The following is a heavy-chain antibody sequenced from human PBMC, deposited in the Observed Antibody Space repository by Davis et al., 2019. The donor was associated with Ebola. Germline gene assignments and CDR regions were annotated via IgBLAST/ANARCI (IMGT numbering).Heavy chain of an antibody. CDR2: IISNSGGT. V-gene: IGHV1-2*06. J-gene: IGHJ4*02. CDR3: ARGHNVGFEF. D-gene: IGHD1-1*01. CDR1: GYTFTGYN. Sequence: ASVKVSCKASGYTFTGYNMHWVRQAPGQGLEWMGRIISNSGGTNYAQKFQGRVTMTRDTSISTAYMEMSSLRSDDTAVYYCARGHNVGFEFWGQGALVTVSS.